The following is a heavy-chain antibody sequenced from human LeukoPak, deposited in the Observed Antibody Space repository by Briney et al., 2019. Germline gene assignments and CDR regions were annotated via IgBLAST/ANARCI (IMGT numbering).Heavy chain of an antibody. J-gene: IGHJ3*02. V-gene: IGHV4-39*01. CDR3: ARHRMYYYDSSGRGVADAFDI. CDR1: GGSISSSSYY. CDR2: IYYSGST. Sequence: SETLSLTCTVSGGSISSSSYYWGWIRQPPGKGLEWIGSIYYSGSTYYNPSLESRVTISVDTSKNQFSLKLSSVTAADTAVYYCARHRMYYYDSSGRGVADAFDIWGQGTMVTVSS. D-gene: IGHD3-22*01.